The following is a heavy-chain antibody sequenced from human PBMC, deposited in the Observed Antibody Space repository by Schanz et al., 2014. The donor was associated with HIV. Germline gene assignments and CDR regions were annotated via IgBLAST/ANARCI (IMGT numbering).Heavy chain of an antibody. V-gene: IGHV3-30*18. CDR3: AKDGNWYDSRYRGKGNYYYYGMDV. J-gene: IGHJ6*02. D-gene: IGHD3-22*01. Sequence: VQLVESGGGVVQPRRSLRLSCAASGFSFNNYGMHWVRQAPGKGLEWVAVMSYDGINKHYADSVKGRFTISRDNSKNTLYLQIKSLRPEDTAVYYCAKDGNWYDSRYRGKGNYYYYGMDVWGQGTTVTVSS. CDR2: MSYDGINK. CDR1: GFSFNNYG.